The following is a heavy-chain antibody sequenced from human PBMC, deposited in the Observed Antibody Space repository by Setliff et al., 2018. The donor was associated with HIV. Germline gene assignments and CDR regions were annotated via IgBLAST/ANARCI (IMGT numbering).Heavy chain of an antibody. V-gene: IGHV3-30*01. D-gene: IGHD2-21*01. CDR1: GFTFNSYS. CDR2: MSGDANSQ. J-gene: IGHJ4*02. Sequence: GSLRLPCADSGFTFNSYSMHWVRQAPGKGLEWVAVMSGDANSQYYADSVRGRFTISRDNSKNTVYLQMNSLTTEDTAVYYCARDRNCGNGCYSSADHWGLGTLVTVSS. CDR3: ARDRNCGNGCYSSADH.